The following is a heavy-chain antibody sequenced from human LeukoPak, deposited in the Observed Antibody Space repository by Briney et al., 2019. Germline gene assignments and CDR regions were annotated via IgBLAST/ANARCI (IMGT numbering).Heavy chain of an antibody. CDR3: AREKDSSGYYFGYFQH. D-gene: IGHD3-22*01. V-gene: IGHV1-2*06. Sequence: GASVKVSCKASGYTFTGYYMHWVRQAPGQGLEWMGRINPNSGGTNYAQKFQGRVTMTRDTSISTAYMELSRLRSDDTAVYYCAREKDSSGYYFGYFQHWGQGTLVTVSS. J-gene: IGHJ1*01. CDR1: GYTFTGYY. CDR2: INPNSGGT.